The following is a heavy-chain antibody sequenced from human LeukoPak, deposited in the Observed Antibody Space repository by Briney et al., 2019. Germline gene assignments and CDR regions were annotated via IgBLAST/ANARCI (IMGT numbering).Heavy chain of an antibody. D-gene: IGHD1-1*01. J-gene: IGHJ5*02. Sequence: SETLSLTCTVSGGSIIGYYWSWIRQFPGKGLEWIGYIYYSGSTNYNPFLNSRVTMLVDTSKNQFSLKLSSVTAADTAVYYCARATTRTSNWFDPWGQGTLVTVSS. CDR1: GGSIIGYY. CDR3: ARATTRTSNWFDP. V-gene: IGHV4-59*01. CDR2: IYYSGST.